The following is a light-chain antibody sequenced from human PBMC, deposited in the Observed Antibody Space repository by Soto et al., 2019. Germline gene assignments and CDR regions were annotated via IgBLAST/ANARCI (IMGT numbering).Light chain of an antibody. CDR3: QQRSNWPHT. Sequence: EIVLTQSPATLSLSPGERATLSCRASQSVSSYLAWYQQKPGQAPRLLIYDAANRATGIPARFSGSGSGTDFTLAISSLEPEDFAVYYCQQRSNWPHTFGQGTKLEIK. CDR2: DAA. CDR1: QSVSSY. J-gene: IGKJ2*01. V-gene: IGKV3-11*01.